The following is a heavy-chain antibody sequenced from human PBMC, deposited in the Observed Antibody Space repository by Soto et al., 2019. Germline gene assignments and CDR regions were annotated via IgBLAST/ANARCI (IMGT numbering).Heavy chain of an antibody. CDR1: GYTFTSYA. J-gene: IGHJ5*02. V-gene: IGHV1-3*01. D-gene: IGHD3-10*01. Sequence: ASVKVSCKASGYTFTSYAMHWVRQAPGQRLEWMGWINAGNGNTKYSQKFQGRVTITRDTSASTAYMELSSLRSEDTAVYYCARDPVVRGGKRFDPWGQGTLVTVSS. CDR2: INAGNGNT. CDR3: ARDPVVRGGKRFDP.